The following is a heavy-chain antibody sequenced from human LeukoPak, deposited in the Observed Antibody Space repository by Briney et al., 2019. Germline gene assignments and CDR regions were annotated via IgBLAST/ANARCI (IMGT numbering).Heavy chain of an antibody. J-gene: IGHJ2*01. CDR3: AREDGGNSAWYFDL. CDR1: GFTVSSNY. D-gene: IGHD4-23*01. V-gene: IGHV3-53*04. CDR2: IYSGGST. Sequence: PGGSLRLSCAASGFTVSSNYMSWVRQAPGKGLEWVSVIYSGGSTYYADSVKGRFTISRHNSKNTLYLQMNSLRAEDAAVHYCAREDGGNSAWYFDLWGRGTLVTVSS.